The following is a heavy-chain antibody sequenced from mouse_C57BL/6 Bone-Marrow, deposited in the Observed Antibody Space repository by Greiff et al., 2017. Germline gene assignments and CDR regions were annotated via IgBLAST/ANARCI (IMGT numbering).Heavy chain of an antibody. CDR3: ARKSSYVDWYFDV. V-gene: IGHV1-55*01. Sequence: QVQLQQPGAELVKPGASVKMSCKASGYTFTSYWITWVKQRPGQGLEWIGDMYPGSGSTNYNEKFMSKATLTVDTSSSTAYMQLSSLTSEDAAVYYCARKSSYVDWYFDVWGTGTTGTVSS. J-gene: IGHJ1*03. D-gene: IGHD1-1*01. CDR1: GYTFTSYW. CDR2: MYPGSGST.